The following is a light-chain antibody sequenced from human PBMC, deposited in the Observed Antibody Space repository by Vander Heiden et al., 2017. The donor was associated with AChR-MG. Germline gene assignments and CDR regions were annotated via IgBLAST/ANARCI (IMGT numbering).Light chain of an antibody. V-gene: IGKV3-15*01. Sequence: EIVITQSPATLSVSPGERATLSCRASQSVSSNLAWYQQKPGQAPRLLIYGASTRATGIPARFSGSGSGTEFTITISSLQSEDFAVYYCQQYNNWPSYTFGQGTKLEIK. CDR2: GAS. CDR1: QSVSSN. J-gene: IGKJ2*01. CDR3: QQYNNWPSYT.